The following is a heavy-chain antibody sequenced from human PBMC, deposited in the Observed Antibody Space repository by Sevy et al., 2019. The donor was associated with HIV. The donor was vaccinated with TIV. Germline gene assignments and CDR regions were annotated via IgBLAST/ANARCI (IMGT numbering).Heavy chain of an antibody. J-gene: IGHJ4*02. Sequence: GGSLRLSCAGSGFTFYNYGIRWVRQAPGKGLEWVTMISYDGKNENYADSVKGRFTISRDNSKNTVYLQMNSLRPDDTAIYYCAKDRSGSWSVDYWGQGTLVTVSS. CDR2: ISYDGKNE. CDR1: GFTFYNYG. V-gene: IGHV3-30*18. D-gene: IGHD6-13*01. CDR3: AKDRSGSWSVDY.